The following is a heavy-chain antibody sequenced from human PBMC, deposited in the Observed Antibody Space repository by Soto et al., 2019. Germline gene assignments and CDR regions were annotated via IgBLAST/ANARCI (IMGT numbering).Heavy chain of an antibody. J-gene: IGHJ4*02. CDR2: ISWNSGSI. D-gene: IGHD5-12*01. V-gene: IGHV3-9*01. Sequence: PGGSPRLSCAASGFTFDDYAMHWVRQAPGKGLEWVSGISWNSGSIGYADSVKGRFTISRDNAKKSLYLQMNSLRAEDTALYYCAKGGGYDYLLGHFGYWGQGALVTVSS. CDR3: AKGGGYDYLLGHFGY. CDR1: GFTFDDYA.